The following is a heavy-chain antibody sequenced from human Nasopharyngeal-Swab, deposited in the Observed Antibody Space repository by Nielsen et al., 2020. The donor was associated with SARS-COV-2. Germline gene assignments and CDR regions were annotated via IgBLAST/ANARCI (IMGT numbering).Heavy chain of an antibody. CDR3: ARPRASSSRQDLSYIDY. Sequence: GGSLTLSCKRSGSSLTSHWIGWVRQMPGKGLEWMGIIYPGDSDTRYSPSFQGQVTLSADKSISTAYLQWSSLKASDTAMYYCARPRASSSRQDLSYIDYWGQGTLVTVSS. D-gene: IGHD6-6*01. CDR1: GSSLTSHW. CDR2: IYPGDSDT. V-gene: IGHV5-51*01. J-gene: IGHJ4*02.